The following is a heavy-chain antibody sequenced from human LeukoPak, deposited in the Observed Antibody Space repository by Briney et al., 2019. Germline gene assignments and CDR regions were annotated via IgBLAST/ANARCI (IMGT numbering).Heavy chain of an antibody. CDR2: IFYNGST. V-gene: IGHV4-59*01. D-gene: IGHD1-1*01. Sequence: PSETLSLTCTVSGGSISSYFWSWIRQPPGKGLEWIGYIFYNGSTNYNPSLKSRVTISVDTSKNQFSLKLSSVTAADTAVYYCARALSAPTIDYWGQGTLVTVSS. CDR1: GGSISSYF. J-gene: IGHJ4*02. CDR3: ARALSAPTIDY.